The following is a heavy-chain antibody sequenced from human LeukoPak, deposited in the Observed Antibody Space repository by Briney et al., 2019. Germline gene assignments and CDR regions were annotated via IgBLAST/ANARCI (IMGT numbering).Heavy chain of an antibody. CDR3: ATLGLLRGAGFNLATHFDF. CDR2: VHYSGSS. J-gene: IGHJ4*02. D-gene: IGHD1-26*01. V-gene: IGHV4-39*01. CDR1: GVSISNNYFY. Sequence: TSETLSLTCSVSGVSISNNYFYWAWIRQPPGKGLELIGYVHYSGSSFYNSSLKSRVTVSADTSRNQFSLSLTSVTAADTAMYYCATLGLLRGAGFNLATHFDFWGQGTLVAVSS.